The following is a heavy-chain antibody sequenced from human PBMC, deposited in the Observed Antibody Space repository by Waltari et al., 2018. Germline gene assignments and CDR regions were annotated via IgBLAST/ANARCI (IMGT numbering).Heavy chain of an antibody. Sequence: EVKLVETGGGLIQPGGSLRLSCAASGFTVSSNYMSWVRQAPGRGLGCVSLIYSGGNAYYADSVKCRFTSSRDNSKNTLYLQMNSLRAEDTAMYYCAILGLWDIWGQGTMVTVSS. J-gene: IGHJ3*02. V-gene: IGHV3-53*02. CDR2: IYSGGNA. CDR1: GFTVSSNY. CDR3: AILGLWDI. D-gene: IGHD3-10*01.